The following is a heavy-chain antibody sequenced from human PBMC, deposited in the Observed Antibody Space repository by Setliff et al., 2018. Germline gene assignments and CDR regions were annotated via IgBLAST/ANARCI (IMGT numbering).Heavy chain of an antibody. CDR3: ARDGGEY. V-gene: IGHV3-48*03. D-gene: IGHD3-3*01. CDR1: GFRFSDYE. Sequence: LRLSCVASGFRFSDYEMNWVRQAPGKGLEWVSYIGNIGTKISYTDSVKGRFTVSRDNAKNSLYLQMNNLRAEDTAVYYCARDGGEYWGQGTPVTVSS. J-gene: IGHJ4*02. CDR2: IGNIGTKI.